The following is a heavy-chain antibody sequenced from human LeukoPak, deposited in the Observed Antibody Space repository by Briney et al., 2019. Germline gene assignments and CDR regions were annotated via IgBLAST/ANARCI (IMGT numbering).Heavy chain of an antibody. V-gene: IGHV3-23*01. D-gene: IGHD3-10*01. J-gene: IGHJ4*02. Sequence: PGGSLRLSCAASGFTFSSYAMSWVRQAPGKGLEWVSAISGSGGSTYYADSVKGRFTISRDNAKNSLYLQMNSLRAEDAAVYYCTRDRASSDYWGQGTLVTVSS. CDR3: TRDRASSDY. CDR1: GFTFSSYA. CDR2: ISGSGGST.